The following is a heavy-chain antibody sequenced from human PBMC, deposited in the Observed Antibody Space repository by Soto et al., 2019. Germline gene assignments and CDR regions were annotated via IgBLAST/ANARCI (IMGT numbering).Heavy chain of an antibody. Sequence: EVHLLESGGGLVQPGGSLRLSCVVSGFTFRSYTMTWVRQAPGKGLEWVSSISGSGVVTYYADSVKGRFTISRDNSKNPLYLQMNSLSAEDTAIYYCAKSPYDSGWYSVVIDYRGQGTLLTVSS. D-gene: IGHD6-19*01. CDR3: AKSPYDSGWYSVVIDY. CDR2: ISGSGVVT. CDR1: GFTFRSYT. J-gene: IGHJ4*02. V-gene: IGHV3-23*01.